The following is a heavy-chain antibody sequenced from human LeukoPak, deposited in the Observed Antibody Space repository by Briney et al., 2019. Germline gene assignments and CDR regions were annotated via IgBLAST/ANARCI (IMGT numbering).Heavy chain of an antibody. CDR3: ARINWNSDP. CDR2: INHSGGT. Sequence: SETLSLTCAVYGGSFSGYYWSWIRQPPGKGLEWIGEINHSGGTNYNPSLKSRVTISVDTSKNQFSLKLSSVTAADTAVYYCARINWNSDPWGQGTLVTVSS. CDR1: GGSFSGYY. V-gene: IGHV4-34*01. D-gene: IGHD1-7*01. J-gene: IGHJ5*02.